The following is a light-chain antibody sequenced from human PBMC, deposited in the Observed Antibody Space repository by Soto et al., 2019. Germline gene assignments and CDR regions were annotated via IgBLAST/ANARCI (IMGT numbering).Light chain of an antibody. CDR1: SSDVGGYNF. J-gene: IGLJ2*01. Sequence: QSALTQPPSASGSPGQSVTISCTGNSSDVGGYNFVSWFQQNPGKAPKLMIYEVNKRPSGVPDRFSGSKFGNTASLTVSGLQAEDDADYYCSSYAGSNNFVVFGGGTKVTVL. V-gene: IGLV2-8*01. CDR2: EVN. CDR3: SSYAGSNNFVV.